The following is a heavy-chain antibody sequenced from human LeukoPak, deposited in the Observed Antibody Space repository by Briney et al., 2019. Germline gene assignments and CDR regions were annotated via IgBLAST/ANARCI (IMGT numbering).Heavy chain of an antibody. D-gene: IGHD3-22*01. J-gene: IGHJ4*02. Sequence: KPSETLSLTCTVSGGSISSYYWSWIRQPPGEGLEWIGYIYYSGSTNYNPSLKSRVTISVDTSKNQFSLKLSSVTAADTAVYYCATYYYDSSGYLMVYWGQGTLVTVSS. V-gene: IGHV4-59*01. CDR2: IYYSGST. CDR1: GGSISSYY. CDR3: ATYYYDSSGYLMVY.